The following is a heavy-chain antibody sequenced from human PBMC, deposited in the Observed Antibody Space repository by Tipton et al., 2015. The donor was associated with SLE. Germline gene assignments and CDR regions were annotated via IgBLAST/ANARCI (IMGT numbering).Heavy chain of an antibody. CDR2: ISNGASP. J-gene: IGHJ3*01. CDR3: ARIIAGHGDAFDV. CDR1: GGSINSSTSF. V-gene: IGHV4-39*07. Sequence: TLSLTCSVSGGSINSSTSFWGWIRQPPGKGLEWIASISNGASPDYNPSLKSRVTISLDTSKNQFSLRLTSATAADTAVYFCARIIAGHGDAFDVWGQGTMVTVSS.